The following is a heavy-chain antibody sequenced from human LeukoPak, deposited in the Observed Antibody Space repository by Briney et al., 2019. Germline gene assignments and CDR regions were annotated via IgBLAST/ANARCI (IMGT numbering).Heavy chain of an antibody. J-gene: IGHJ3*02. Sequence: GGSLRLSCAASGFTFSSYSMNWVRQAPGKGLEWVSSISSSSSYIYYADSVKGRFTISRDNAKNSLYLQMNSLRAEDTAVYYCARDRPYGDYALDAFDIWGQGTMVTVSS. CDR1: GFTFSSYS. V-gene: IGHV3-21*01. CDR3: ARDRPYGDYALDAFDI. CDR2: ISSSSSYI. D-gene: IGHD4-17*01.